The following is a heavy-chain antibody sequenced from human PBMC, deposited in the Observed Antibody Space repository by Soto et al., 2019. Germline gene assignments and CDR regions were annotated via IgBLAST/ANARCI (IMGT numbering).Heavy chain of an antibody. CDR1: GYTFTGDY. D-gene: IGHD2-15*01. CDR2: INPNSGGT. CDR3: ARGGVVVVAATDAFDI. J-gene: IGHJ3*02. V-gene: IGHV1-2*02. Sequence: ASVKVSCKASGYTFTGDYMHWVRQAPGQGLEWMGWINPNSGGTNYAQKFQGRVTMTRDTSISTAYMELSSLRSEDTAVYYCARGGVVVVAATDAFDIWGQGTMVTVSS.